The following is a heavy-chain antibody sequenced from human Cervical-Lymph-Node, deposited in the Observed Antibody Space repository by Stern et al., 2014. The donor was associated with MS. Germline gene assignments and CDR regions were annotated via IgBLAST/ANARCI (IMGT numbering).Heavy chain of an antibody. CDR3: TREAIGHSGTFDF. D-gene: IGHD5-12*01. J-gene: IGHJ4*02. V-gene: IGHV1-69*01. CDR2: ILPIFGTP. CDR1: GGTFGSFA. Sequence: VQLVESGAEVKKPGSSVQVSCRASGGTFGSFAVNWVRQAPGQGLEWMGGILPIFGTPNYAQRFQGRVTITADESTTTAYMELNSLTSDDTAVYFCTREAIGHSGTFDFWGQGTLVTVSS.